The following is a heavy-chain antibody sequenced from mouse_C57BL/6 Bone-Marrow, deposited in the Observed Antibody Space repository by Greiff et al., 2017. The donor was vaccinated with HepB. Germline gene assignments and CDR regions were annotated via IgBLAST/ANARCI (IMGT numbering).Heavy chain of an antibody. Sequence: VQLQQPGAELVKPGASVKLSCKASGYTFTSYWMHWVKQRPGQGLEWIGMIHPKSGSTNYNEKFKSKATLTVDKSSSTAYMQLSSLTSEDSTVYYCARDDDYPSFAMDYCGQGTSFTVSS. CDR1: GYTFTSYW. V-gene: IGHV1-64*01. CDR3: ARDDDYPSFAMDY. J-gene: IGHJ4*01. D-gene: IGHD2-3*01. CDR2: IHPKSGST.